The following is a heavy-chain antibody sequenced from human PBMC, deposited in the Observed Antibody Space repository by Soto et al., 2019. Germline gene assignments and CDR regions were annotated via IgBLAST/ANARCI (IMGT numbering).Heavy chain of an antibody. CDR3: AKSQSGSFFAAFDL. J-gene: IGHJ3*01. V-gene: IGHV3-23*01. Sequence: GPLRLSCAASGFNFSSDVMNWVRQTPGKGLEWVASIFGSGITTYYADSVKGRFTISRDNSKNTLHLQLNSLRAEDTALYYCAKSQSGSFFAAFDLWGQGSLVTVSS. D-gene: IGHD1-26*01. CDR2: IFGSGITT. CDR1: GFNFSSDV.